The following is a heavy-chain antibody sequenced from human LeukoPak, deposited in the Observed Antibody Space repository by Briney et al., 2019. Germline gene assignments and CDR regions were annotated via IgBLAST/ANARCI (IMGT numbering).Heavy chain of an antibody. D-gene: IGHD2-15*01. CDR1: GFTFSSYA. Sequence: PGGSLRLSRAASGFTFSSYAMSWVRQAPGKGLEWVSAISGSGGSTYYADSVKGRFTMSRDNSKNTLYLQMNSQRADDSAVYYCAKAPTRYCSGGSCYPLDCWGQGTLVTVSS. V-gene: IGHV3-23*01. J-gene: IGHJ4*02. CDR2: ISGSGGST. CDR3: AKAPTRYCSGGSCYPLDC.